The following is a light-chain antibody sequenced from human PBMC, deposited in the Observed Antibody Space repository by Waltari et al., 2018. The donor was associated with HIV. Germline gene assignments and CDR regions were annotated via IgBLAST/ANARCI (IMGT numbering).Light chain of an antibody. Sequence: SSELTQDPAVSVALGQTVRITCQGDSLRSSYASWYQQKPGQAPVLVSYGKNNRHVGIPDRFSGSRSGNTASLTITGAQAEDEADYYCNSRDSSGNPHVVFGGGTKLTVL. CDR3: NSRDSSGNPHVV. J-gene: IGLJ2*01. CDR1: SLRSSY. V-gene: IGLV3-19*01. CDR2: GKN.